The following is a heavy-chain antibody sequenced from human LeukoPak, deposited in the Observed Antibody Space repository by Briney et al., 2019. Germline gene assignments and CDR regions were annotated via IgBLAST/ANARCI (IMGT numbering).Heavy chain of an antibody. CDR2: IYYSGST. V-gene: IGHV4-39*01. Sequence: SETLSLTCPVSGGSISSSLYYWAWIRQPPGKGLEWIGTIYYSGSTYYNPSLESRVTISVDPSKNHFSLKLSSVNAADTAVYYCARHKRGSGWSKLYYFDYWGQGTLVTVSS. J-gene: IGHJ4*02. CDR1: GGSISSSLYY. CDR3: ARHKRGSGWSKLYYFDY. D-gene: IGHD6-19*01.